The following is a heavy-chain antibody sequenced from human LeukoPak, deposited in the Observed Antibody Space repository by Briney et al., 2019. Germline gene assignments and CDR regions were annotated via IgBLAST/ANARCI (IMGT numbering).Heavy chain of an antibody. CDR2: IYSGGST. CDR1: GFTVSNNY. D-gene: IGHD6-13*01. J-gene: IGHJ4*02. Sequence: GGSLRLSCVASGFTVSNNYMSWVRQAPGKGLEWVSLIYSGGSTYYADSVKGRFTISRDNSENTLYLQMNSLRAEDTAVYYCARLSSSWSPVDYWGQGTLVTVSS. V-gene: IGHV3-66*04. CDR3: ARLSSSWSPVDY.